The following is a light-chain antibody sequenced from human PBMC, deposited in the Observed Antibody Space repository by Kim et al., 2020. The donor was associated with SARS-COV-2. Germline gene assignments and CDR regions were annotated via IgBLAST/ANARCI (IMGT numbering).Light chain of an antibody. CDR1: QSVLYTSNNKNY. CDR3: QQYYSTWWT. J-gene: IGKJ1*01. CDR2: WAS. V-gene: IGKV4-1*01. Sequence: DIVMTQSPDSLAVSLGERATINCKSSQSVLYTSNNKNYLAWYRQKPGQPPKLLIYWASTRESGVPDRFSGSGSGTDFTLTISSLQAEDVAVYYCQQYYSTWWTFGQGTKVDIK.